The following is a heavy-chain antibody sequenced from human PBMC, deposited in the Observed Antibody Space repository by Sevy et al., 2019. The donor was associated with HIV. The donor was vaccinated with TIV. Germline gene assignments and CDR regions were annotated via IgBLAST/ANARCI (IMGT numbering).Heavy chain of an antibody. D-gene: IGHD6-19*01. CDR1: GDSVSNKSAA. CDR2: TYYRSEWYT. Sequence: PPLLWQSQTLSLTCAISGDSVSNKSAAWNWIRQSPSRGLEWLGRTYYRSEWYTDYALSLESRITINADISKNQFSLHLKSVTPEDTAVYYCARTGYGTDWALMDWFDPWGQGTLVTVSS. J-gene: IGHJ5*02. CDR3: ARTGYGTDWALMDWFDP. V-gene: IGHV6-1*01.